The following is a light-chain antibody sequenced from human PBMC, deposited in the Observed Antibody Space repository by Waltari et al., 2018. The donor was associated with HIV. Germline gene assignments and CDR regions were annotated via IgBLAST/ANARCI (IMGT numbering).Light chain of an antibody. Sequence: QAALTQPASVPGSPGQSITNACTGTSRDVRGLNNVSWSKQHPGKAPKLMIYAVRNRPSGFSNLFSGSMSGNVASLTISVLQAEDEADYYCSSYTSSSPYAFGTGTKVTVL. CDR2: AVR. CDR1: SRDVRGLNN. V-gene: IGLV2-14*03. CDR3: SSYTSSSPYA. J-gene: IGLJ1*01.